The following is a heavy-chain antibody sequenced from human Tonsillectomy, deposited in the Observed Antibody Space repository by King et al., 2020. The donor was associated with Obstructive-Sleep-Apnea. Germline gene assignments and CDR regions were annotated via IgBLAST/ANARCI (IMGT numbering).Heavy chain of an antibody. CDR1: GFTFSSHA. CDR2: ITGGGSTS. Sequence: VQLVESGGGLVQPGGSLRLSCAASGFTFSSHAMSWVRQAPGRALEWVSTITGGGSTSYYADSVKGRFTVSRDNSKNTLFLQMNSLRADDTAVYYCAKVPIPAAPGFWGQGTLVTVSS. D-gene: IGHD2-21*01. CDR3: AKVPIPAAPGF. V-gene: IGHV3-23*04. J-gene: IGHJ4*02.